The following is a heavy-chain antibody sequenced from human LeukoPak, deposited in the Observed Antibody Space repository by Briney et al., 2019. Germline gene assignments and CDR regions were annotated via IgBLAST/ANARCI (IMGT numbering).Heavy chain of an antibody. CDR3: ARGRHDITMIVVVMTSVSYYLDV. V-gene: IGHV4-34*01. Sequence: SDTLSLTCAVYGGSFSGYHWTWIRQSPGKGLEWIGDINPSGSTYYNPSLKSRLTISVDTSKNQFSLKLRSVTAADTAVYYCARGRHDITMIVVVMTSVSYYLDVWGKGTTVTVS. CDR1: GGSFSGYH. CDR2: INPSGST. J-gene: IGHJ6*03. D-gene: IGHD3-22*01.